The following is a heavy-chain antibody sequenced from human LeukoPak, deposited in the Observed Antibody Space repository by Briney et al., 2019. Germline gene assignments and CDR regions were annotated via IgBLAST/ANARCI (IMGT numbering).Heavy chain of an antibody. Sequence: ASVKVSCKASGYTFISYGISWVRQAPGQGLEWMGWISPDNGNTNYAPKVRGRVTMTRDTSTATAYMALRSLGSDDTALYYCARDLGVQWQGILDYWGQGALLTVSS. CDR2: ISPDNGNT. D-gene: IGHD6-19*01. V-gene: IGHV1-18*01. CDR3: ARDLGVQWQGILDY. CDR1: GYTFISYG. J-gene: IGHJ4*02.